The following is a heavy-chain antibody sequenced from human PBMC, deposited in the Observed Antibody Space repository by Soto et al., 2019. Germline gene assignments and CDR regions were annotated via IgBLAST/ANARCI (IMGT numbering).Heavy chain of an antibody. CDR1: GYRFTGYY. D-gene: IGHD3-22*01. J-gene: IGHJ4*02. Sequence: QVQLIQSGAEVKKPGASVNVSCKTSGYRFTGYYLHWVRQAPGQGLEWMGWINANTGGTDYAQKFQGRVTLTRDTSTGTVYMRLGSLTFDDTAVYYCARDVVPADYDRSGYSDREGPFDNWGQGTLVTVSS. V-gene: IGHV1-2*02. CDR2: INANTGGT. CDR3: ARDVVPADYDRSGYSDREGPFDN.